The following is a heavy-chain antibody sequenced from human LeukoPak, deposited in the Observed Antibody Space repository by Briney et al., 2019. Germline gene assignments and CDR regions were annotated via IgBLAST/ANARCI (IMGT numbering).Heavy chain of an antibody. CDR2: IYGADYTA. J-gene: IGHJ4*02. Sequence: GESLKISCKGSGYSFTSYWIGWVRQMPGKGLEWMGVIYGADYTAIYSPPFHGQITISADKSISTAYLQWTSLKASDTAMYYCARRPAGTRTFDYWGQGALVTVSS. CDR1: GYSFTSYW. CDR3: ARRPAGTRTFDY. D-gene: IGHD1-7*01. V-gene: IGHV5-51*01.